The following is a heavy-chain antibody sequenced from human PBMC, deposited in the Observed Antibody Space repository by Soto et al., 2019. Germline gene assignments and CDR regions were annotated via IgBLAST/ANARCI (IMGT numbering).Heavy chain of an antibody. CDR3: ARELVPAGGNNYFDP. D-gene: IGHD3-16*01. V-gene: IGHV4-4*02. CDR1: GGTVASSHW. J-gene: IGHJ5*02. CDR2: VYHTGGT. Sequence: QVQLQESGPRLVKPSGSLSLTCGVSGGTVASSHWWSWVRQSPSRGLEWVGNVYHTGGTNFNASLLSRVTFFVDKFNHLFSLRLIFLTGADTAVYLCARELVPAGGNNYFDPWGPGTLVTVSS.